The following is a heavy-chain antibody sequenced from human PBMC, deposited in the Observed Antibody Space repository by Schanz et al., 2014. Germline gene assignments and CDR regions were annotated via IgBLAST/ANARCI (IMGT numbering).Heavy chain of an antibody. CDR1: GFTFSSYA. CDR3: ARDMTIAPA. CDR2: ISGSGGST. J-gene: IGHJ5*02. V-gene: IGHV3-23*01. Sequence: VQLLESGGGLVQPGGSLRLSCAASGFTFSSYAMTWVRQAPGKGLEWVSAISGSGGSTHYADSVKGRFTISRDNSKNTLYLQMDTLRVEDTAMFYCARDMTIAPAWGQGTLVTVSS. D-gene: IGHD6-13*01.